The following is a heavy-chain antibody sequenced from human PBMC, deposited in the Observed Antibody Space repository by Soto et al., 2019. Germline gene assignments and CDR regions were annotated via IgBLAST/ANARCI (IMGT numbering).Heavy chain of an antibody. CDR1: GGSISTDNYY. J-gene: IGHJ3*01. D-gene: IGHD1-26*01. CDR2: IAYRGTV. CDR3: AREVMEPIESDGVDV. V-gene: IGHV4-31*03. Sequence: QVQLQESGPGLVKPSETLSLTCTVSGGSISTDNYYWSWVRQHPGKGLEWLGYIAYRGTVHYNPSIMSRESMSLDRSKNQFSLTLYSVSAADTAIYFCAREVMEPIESDGVDVGGQGTIVTVSS.